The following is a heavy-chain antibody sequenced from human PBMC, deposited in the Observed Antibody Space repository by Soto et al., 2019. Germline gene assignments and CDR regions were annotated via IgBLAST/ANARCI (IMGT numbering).Heavy chain of an antibody. V-gene: IGHV3-30*18. CDR1: GFTCSSYV. J-gene: IGHJ4*02. CDR3: AKVLLTYTSGWYHPHFDY. CDR2: VSNDGSNK. Sequence: QVQLVESGGGVVQPGRSLRLSCAASGFTCSSYVMHGVRQAPGKGLEWVAVVSNDGSNKDYADSVKGRFTISRDNSKNTLYLQMNSLRAEDTAVYYCAKVLLTYTSGWYHPHFDYWGQGTLVTVSS. D-gene: IGHD6-19*01.